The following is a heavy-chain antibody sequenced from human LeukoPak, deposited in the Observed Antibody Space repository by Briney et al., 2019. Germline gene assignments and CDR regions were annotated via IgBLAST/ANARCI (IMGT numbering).Heavy chain of an antibody. V-gene: IGHV4-59*01. CDR3: ARVVGFYDSSAFDL. CDR1: GGSISSYY. J-gene: IGHJ5*02. CDR2: VYYTGCT. D-gene: IGHD3-22*01. Sequence: RPSETLSLTCTVSGGSISSYYWSWIRQPPGKGLEWIGYVYYTGCTNYNPSLNSRVTMSIDTSKNQFSLRLSSVTAADTAVYYCARVVGFYDSSAFDLWGQGTLVTVSS.